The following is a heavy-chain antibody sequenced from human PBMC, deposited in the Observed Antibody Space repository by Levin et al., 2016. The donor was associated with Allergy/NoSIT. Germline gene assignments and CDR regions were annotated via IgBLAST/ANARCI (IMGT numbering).Heavy chain of an antibody. CDR3: ARRSEVYAIESSFDI. J-gene: IGHJ3*02. CDR1: GYSFNNYW. D-gene: IGHD2-8*01. CDR2: IYPGDSEI. V-gene: IGHV5-51*01. Sequence: GESLKISCKGSGYSFNNYWIGWVRQMPGKGLEWMGVIYPGDSEIKYSPSFQGRVTISVDKSISTAYLQWSSLKASDTAMYYCARRSEVYAIESSFDIWGQGTMVTVSS.